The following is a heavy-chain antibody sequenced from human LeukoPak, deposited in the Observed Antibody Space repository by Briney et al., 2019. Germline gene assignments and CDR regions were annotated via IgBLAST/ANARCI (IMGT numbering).Heavy chain of an antibody. V-gene: IGHV4-34*01. Sequence: IPSETLSLTCAVYGGSFSGYYWSWIRQPPGKGLEWIGEINHSGSTNYNPSLKSRVTISVDTSKNQFSLKLSSVTAADTAVYYCASKGGIQLPHYYYYGMDVWGQGTTVTVSS. CDR1: GGSFSGYY. J-gene: IGHJ6*02. CDR2: INHSGST. CDR3: ASKGGIQLPHYYYYGMDV. D-gene: IGHD5-18*01.